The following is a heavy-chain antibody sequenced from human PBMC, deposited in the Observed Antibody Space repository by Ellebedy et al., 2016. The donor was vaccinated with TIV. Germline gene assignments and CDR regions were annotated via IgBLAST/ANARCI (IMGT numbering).Heavy chain of an antibody. Sequence: TVSCKGSGYSFTNYWISWVRQKPGKGLEWMGRIHPSDSDTDYRPSFRGHVTMSVDKSISFAFLQWSSLQASDTAMYYCARRGDSDFDSWGQGTVVTVSP. CDR3: ARRGDSDFDS. D-gene: IGHD4-17*01. J-gene: IGHJ4*02. V-gene: IGHV5-10-1*01. CDR2: IHPSDSDT. CDR1: GYSFTNYW.